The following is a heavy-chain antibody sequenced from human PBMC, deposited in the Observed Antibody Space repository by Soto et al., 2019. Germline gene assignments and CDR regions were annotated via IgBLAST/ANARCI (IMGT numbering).Heavy chain of an antibody. J-gene: IGHJ4*02. CDR3: AKDGRSRYASRGFDY. CDR2: ISGSGGST. V-gene: IGHV3-23*01. Sequence: EVQLLESGGGLVQPGGSLRLSCAASGFTFSSYAMSWVRQAPGKGLEWVSAISGSGGSTYYADSVKGRFTISGDNSKNTLYLQMNSLRAEDTAVYYCAKDGRSRYASRGFDYWGQGTLVTVSS. CDR1: GFTFSSYA. D-gene: IGHD6-13*01.